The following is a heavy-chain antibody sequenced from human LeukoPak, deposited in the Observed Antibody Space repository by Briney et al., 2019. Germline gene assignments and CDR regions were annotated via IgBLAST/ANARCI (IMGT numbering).Heavy chain of an antibody. CDR1: GFTFSSYA. J-gene: IGHJ5*01. CDR2: ITGGCSTT. CDR3: ARESPVAATGRSWFDS. Sequence: PGGSLRLSCAASGFTFSSYAMSWVRQAPGKGLEWVSTITGGCSTTYYADSVKGRFTISSDNSKNTLYLQMNSLRAEDTALYYCARESPVAATGRSWFDSWGQGTLVTVSS. V-gene: IGHV3-23*01. D-gene: IGHD6-13*01.